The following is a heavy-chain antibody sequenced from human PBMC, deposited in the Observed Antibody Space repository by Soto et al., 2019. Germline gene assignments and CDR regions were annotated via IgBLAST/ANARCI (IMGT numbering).Heavy chain of an antibody. CDR2: ISGSGGST. V-gene: IGHV3-23*01. CDR3: ARDRTYYDILTGYLGTNWFDP. Sequence: GGSLRLSCAASGFTFSSYAMSWVRQAPGKGLEWVSAISGSGGSTYYADSVKGRFTISRDNSKNTLYLQMNSLRAEDTAVYYCARDRTYYDILTGYLGTNWFDPWGQGTLVTVSS. J-gene: IGHJ5*02. D-gene: IGHD3-9*01. CDR1: GFTFSSYA.